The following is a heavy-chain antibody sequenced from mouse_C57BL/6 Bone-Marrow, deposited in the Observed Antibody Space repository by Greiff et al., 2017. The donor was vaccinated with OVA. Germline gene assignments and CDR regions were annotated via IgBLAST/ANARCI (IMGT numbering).Heavy chain of an antibody. J-gene: IGHJ1*03. Sequence: VQLQQSGAELVKPGASVKISCKASGYAFSSYWMNWVKQRPGKGLEWIGQIYPGDGDTNYNGKFKGKATLTADKSSSTAYMQLSSLTSEDSAVYCCARDYGSSYDWYFDVWGTGTTVTVSS. CDR1: GYAFSSYW. CDR2: IYPGDGDT. V-gene: IGHV1-80*01. D-gene: IGHD1-1*01. CDR3: ARDYGSSYDWYFDV.